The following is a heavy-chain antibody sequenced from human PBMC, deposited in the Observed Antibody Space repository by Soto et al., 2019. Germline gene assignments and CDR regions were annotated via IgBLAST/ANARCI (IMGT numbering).Heavy chain of an antibody. D-gene: IGHD1-26*01. CDR3: ARAGGWGLQLAASEI. CDR1: GGSIRSNNW. J-gene: IGHJ3*02. CDR2: VFHTGSA. V-gene: IGHV4-4*02. Sequence: QVQLQESGPGLVKPSGTLSLTCAVSGGSIRSNNWWSWVRQPPGKGLEWIGNVFHTGSANYNPSHKRLGTISVDESTSQLSLKLNSVTVAATAVYACARAGGWGLQLAASEIGGRGTVVTGSS.